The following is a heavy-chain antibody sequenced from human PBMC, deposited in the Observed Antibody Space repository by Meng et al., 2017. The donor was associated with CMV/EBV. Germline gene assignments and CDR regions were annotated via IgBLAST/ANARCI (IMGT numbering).Heavy chain of an antibody. CDR1: GFTFSSYG. J-gene: IGHJ4*02. CDR2: ISWNSGSI. Sequence: SLKISCAASGFTFSSYGMHWVRQAPGKGLEWVSGISWNSGSIVYADSVKGRFTISRDNAKNSLYLQMNSLRDEDMALYHCAKGVYSNYDAPFDYWGQGILVTVSS. V-gene: IGHV3-9*03. CDR3: AKGVYSNYDAPFDY. D-gene: IGHD4-11*01.